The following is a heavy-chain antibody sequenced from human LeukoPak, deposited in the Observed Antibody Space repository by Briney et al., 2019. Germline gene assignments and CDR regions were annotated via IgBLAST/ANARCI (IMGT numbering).Heavy chain of an antibody. CDR3: AREYSYGDYVVYYYYGMDV. CDR1: GGTFSSYA. CDR2: ISAYNGNT. D-gene: IGHD4-17*01. Sequence: ASVKVSCKASGGTFSSYAISWVRQAPGQGLEWMGWISAYNGNTNYAQKLQGRVTMTTDTSTSTAYMEMRSLRSDDTAVYYCAREYSYGDYVVYYYYGMDVWGQGTTVTVSS. V-gene: IGHV1-18*01. J-gene: IGHJ6*02.